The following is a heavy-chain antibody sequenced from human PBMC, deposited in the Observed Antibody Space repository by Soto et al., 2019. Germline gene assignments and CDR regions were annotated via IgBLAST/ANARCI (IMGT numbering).Heavy chain of an antibody. CDR2: IYYSWTT. CDR3: ARSSLYAMYV. V-gene: IGHV4-30-4*01. Sequence: PPETLSLTCSVSGGSISSGYYYLSCIRHPPGKGLEWIGNIYYSWTTYYNPSLKSRLIISIDTSKNQFSLKVGCVTAADTAVYYCARSSLYAMYVCGQGTMVTVSS. CDR1: GGSISSGYYY. J-gene: IGHJ6*02.